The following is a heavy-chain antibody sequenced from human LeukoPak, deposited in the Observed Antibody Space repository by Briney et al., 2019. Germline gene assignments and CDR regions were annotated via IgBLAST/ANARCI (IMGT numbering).Heavy chain of an antibody. CDR2: ISSSSSYI. Sequence: TGGSLRLSCAASGFTFSSYSMNWVRQAPGKGLEWVSSISSSSSYIYYADSVKGRFTISRDNAKNSLYLQTNSLRAEDTAVYYCARWGPYDKGDDAFDIWGQGTMVTVSS. CDR1: GFTFSSYS. V-gene: IGHV3-21*01. D-gene: IGHD3-9*01. CDR3: ARWGPYDKGDDAFDI. J-gene: IGHJ3*02.